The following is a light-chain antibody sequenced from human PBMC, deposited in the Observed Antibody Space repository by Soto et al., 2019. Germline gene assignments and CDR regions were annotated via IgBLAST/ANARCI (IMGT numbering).Light chain of an antibody. V-gene: IGKV3-20*01. CDR3: QQYGRSPRT. CDR2: GAS. Sequence: EIVLMQSPGTLSLSPGERATLSCRASQSVSSSYLAWYQQKPGQAPRLLIYGASSRATGIPDRFSGSGSGTDFTLTISRLEPEDFAVYYCQQYGRSPRTFGQGTRLDIK. CDR1: QSVSSSY. J-gene: IGKJ5*01.